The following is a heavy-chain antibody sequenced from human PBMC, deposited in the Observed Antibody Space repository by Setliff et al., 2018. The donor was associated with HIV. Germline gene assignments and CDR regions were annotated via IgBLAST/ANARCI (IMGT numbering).Heavy chain of an antibody. V-gene: IGHV1-69*05. CDR2: IIPMYGVT. CDR1: GGTFSSYV. CDR3: ASAYCSSTGCYVRWGNGMDV. D-gene: IGHD2-2*01. Sequence: SVKVSCKASGGTFSSYVISWVRQAPGQGPEWMGGIIPMYGVTNYAQKFQGRVTITTDESTSTAYMELSSLRFEDTAMYYCASAYCSSTGCYVRWGNGMDVWGQGTTVTV. J-gene: IGHJ6*02.